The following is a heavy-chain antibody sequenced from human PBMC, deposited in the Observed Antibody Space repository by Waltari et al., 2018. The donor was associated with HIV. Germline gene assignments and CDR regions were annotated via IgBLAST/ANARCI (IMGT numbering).Heavy chain of an antibody. CDR3: ASAYCSGGSCYFSY. V-gene: IGHV4-61*02. CDR2: IYTSGST. Sequence: QVQLQESGPGLVKPSQTLSLTCTVSGGSISSGSYYWSWIRQPAGKGLEWIGRIYTSGSTNYNPSLKGRVTISVDTSKNQFSLKLSSVTAADTAVYYCASAYCSGGSCYFSYWGQGTLVTVSS. CDR1: GGSISSGSYY. J-gene: IGHJ4*02. D-gene: IGHD2-15*01.